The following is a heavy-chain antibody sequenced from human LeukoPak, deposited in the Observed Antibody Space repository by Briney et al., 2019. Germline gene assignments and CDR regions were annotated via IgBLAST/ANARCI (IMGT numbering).Heavy chain of an antibody. Sequence: ASVKVSCKASGYTFTGYYMHWVRQAPGQGLEWMGWINPNSGGTNYAQKFQGWVTMTRDTSISTAYMELSRLRSDDTAVYYCARDLLLGAGKDAFDIWGQGTMVTVSS. CDR3: ARDLLLGAGKDAFDI. CDR2: INPNSGGT. V-gene: IGHV1-2*04. CDR1: GYTFTGYY. J-gene: IGHJ3*02. D-gene: IGHD3-16*01.